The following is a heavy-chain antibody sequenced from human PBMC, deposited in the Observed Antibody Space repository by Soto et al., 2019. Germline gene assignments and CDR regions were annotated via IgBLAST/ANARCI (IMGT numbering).Heavy chain of an antibody. D-gene: IGHD1-26*01. V-gene: IGHV4-59*01. CDR1: GGSISDYY. CDR2: IYYSGST. Sequence: QVQLQESGPGLVKPSETLSLTCTVSGGSISDYYWSWIRQPPGKGLEWIAYIYYSGSTNYNPSLKSRVTISIDTSKRQFSLNLSSVTAADTAMYYCARRVGATEYFDYWGQGILVTVSS. J-gene: IGHJ4*02. CDR3: ARRVGATEYFDY.